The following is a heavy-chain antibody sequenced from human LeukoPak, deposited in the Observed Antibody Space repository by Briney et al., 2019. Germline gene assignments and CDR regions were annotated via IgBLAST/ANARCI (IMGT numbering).Heavy chain of an antibody. CDR2: VSYEGTIK. CDR3: AREKFES. J-gene: IGHJ5*01. Sequence: RPGGSLRLSCAASGFTFSSYAMHWVRQAPGKGLDWVAVVSYEGTIKYYSDSAKGRFTISRDNSNNIISLQMNNLTTEDTATYYCAREKFESWGQGTLVTVSP. V-gene: IGHV3-30*14. CDR1: GFTFSSYA.